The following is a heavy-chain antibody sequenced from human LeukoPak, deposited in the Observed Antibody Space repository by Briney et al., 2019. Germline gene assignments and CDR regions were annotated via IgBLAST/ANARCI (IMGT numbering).Heavy chain of an antibody. CDR1: GGTFSSCT. J-gene: IGHJ6*02. Sequence: GASVKVSCKASGGTFSSCTISWVRQAPGQGLEWMGRIIPILGIANYAQKFQGRVTITADKSTSTAYMELSSLRSEDTAVYYCAPVAVAGTFDGMDVWGQGATVTVSS. D-gene: IGHD6-19*01. V-gene: IGHV1-69*02. CDR2: IIPILGIA. CDR3: APVAVAGTFDGMDV.